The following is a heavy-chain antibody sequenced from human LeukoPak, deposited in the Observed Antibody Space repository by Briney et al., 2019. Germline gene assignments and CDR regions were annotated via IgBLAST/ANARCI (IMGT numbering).Heavy chain of an antibody. CDR2: IYYSGST. Sequence: KASETLSLTCTVSGGSISSHYWSWIRQPPGKGLEWIGYIYYSGSTSYNPSLKSRVTISVDTSKNQFSLKLSSVTAADTAVYYCARRVVVPAAQAGYWYFDLWGRGTLVTVSS. D-gene: IGHD2-2*01. V-gene: IGHV4-59*08. CDR3: ARRVVVPAAQAGYWYFDL. CDR1: GGSISSHY. J-gene: IGHJ2*01.